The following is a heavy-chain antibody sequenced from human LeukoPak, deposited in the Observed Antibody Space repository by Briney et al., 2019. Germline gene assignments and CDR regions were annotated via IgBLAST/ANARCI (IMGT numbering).Heavy chain of an antibody. V-gene: IGHV3-23*01. CDR2: ISGSAATT. Sequence: PGGSLRLSCAASGFTFSSYSMTWVRQAPGKGLEWVSAISGSAATTFYADSVKGRFTISRDNSKNTLYQQMNSLRAEDTAVYYCAKRGPGSPQSGKYYFDYWGQGTLVTVSS. CDR3: AKRGPGSPQSGKYYFDY. CDR1: GFTFSSYS. J-gene: IGHJ4*02. D-gene: IGHD3-10*01.